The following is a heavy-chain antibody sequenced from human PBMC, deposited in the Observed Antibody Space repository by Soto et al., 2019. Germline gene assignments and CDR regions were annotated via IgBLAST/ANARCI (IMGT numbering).Heavy chain of an antibody. CDR2: ISSNSSYI. D-gene: IGHD2-2*02. J-gene: IGHJ4*02. CDR3: ARSGVPAAIRLFDY. CDR1: GFTFSSYS. V-gene: IGHV3-21*01. Sequence: PGGSLRLSCAASGFTFSSYSMNWVRQAPGKGLEWVSSISSNSSYIYYADSVKGRFTISRDNAKNSLYLQMNSLRAEDTAVYYCARSGVPAAIRLFDYWGQGTLVTVSS.